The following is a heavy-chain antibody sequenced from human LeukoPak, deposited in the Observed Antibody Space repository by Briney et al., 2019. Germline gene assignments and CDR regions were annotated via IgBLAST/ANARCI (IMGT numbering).Heavy chain of an antibody. V-gene: IGHV3-74*01. CDR2: INSDESST. J-gene: IGHJ4*02. D-gene: IGHD3-16*01. CDR3: AREVMEYYDGSFDY. Sequence: GGSLRLSCAASGFTFSSYWMHWVRQAPGKGLVWVSRINSDESSTSYADSVKGRFTISRDNAKNTLYLQMNSLRAEDTAVYYCAREVMEYYDGSFDYWGQGTLVTVSS. CDR1: GFTFSSYW.